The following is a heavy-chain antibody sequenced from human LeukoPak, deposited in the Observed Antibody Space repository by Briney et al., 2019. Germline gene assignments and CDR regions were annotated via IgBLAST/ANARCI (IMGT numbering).Heavy chain of an antibody. CDR1: GGSLSSYY. CDR3: ARDKGLYDFWSGYSGAGGMDI. CDR2: IYYSGST. J-gene: IGHJ6*02. Sequence: SETLSLTCTVSGGSLSSYYWSWIRQPPGKGLEWIGYIYYSGSTNYNPSLKSRVTISVDTSKNQFSLKLSSVTAADTAVYYCARDKGLYDFWSGYSGAGGMDIWGQGTTVTVSS. D-gene: IGHD3-3*01. V-gene: IGHV4-59*01.